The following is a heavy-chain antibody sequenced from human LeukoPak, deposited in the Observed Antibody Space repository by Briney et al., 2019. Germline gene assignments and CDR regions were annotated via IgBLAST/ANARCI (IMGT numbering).Heavy chain of an antibody. CDR3: ARVYYYDSAFSH. CDR2: IKQDGSEK. Sequence: GGSLRLSCAASGFTFSSYWMSWVRQAPGKGLEWVANIKQDGSEKYYVDSVKGRFTISRDNAKRSLYLQMNILRAEDTAAYYCARVYYYDSAFSHWGRGTLVTVSS. J-gene: IGHJ4*02. CDR1: GFTFSSYW. V-gene: IGHV3-7*05. D-gene: IGHD3-22*01.